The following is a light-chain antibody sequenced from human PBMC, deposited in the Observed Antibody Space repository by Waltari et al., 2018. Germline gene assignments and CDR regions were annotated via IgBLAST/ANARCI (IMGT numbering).Light chain of an antibody. Sequence: DIQMTQSPSSLSASVGDRVTITCRASQTMSSYLNWYQQKPGKAPNLLIYDTFNLQTGVPSRFSGSGSGTDFTLTISSLQPEDFATYYCQQSYITPLTFGGGTKVEIK. CDR1: QTMSSY. J-gene: IGKJ4*01. CDR3: QQSYITPLT. V-gene: IGKV1-39*01. CDR2: DTF.